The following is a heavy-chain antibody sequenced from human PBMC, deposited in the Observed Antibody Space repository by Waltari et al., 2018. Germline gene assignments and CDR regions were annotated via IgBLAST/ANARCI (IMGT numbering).Heavy chain of an antibody. CDR3: ARHEGDYGFYYGMDV. D-gene: IGHD4-17*01. V-gene: IGHV5-51*01. CDR2: IYPGDSVT. CDR1: GYSFTSYW. Sequence: EVQLVQSGAEVKKPGESLKISCKGSGYSFTSYWIGWVRQMPGKGLEWMGIIYPGDSVTRYSPSFQGQVTISADKSISTAYLQWSSLKASDTAMYYCARHEGDYGFYYGMDVWGQGTTVTVSS. J-gene: IGHJ6*02.